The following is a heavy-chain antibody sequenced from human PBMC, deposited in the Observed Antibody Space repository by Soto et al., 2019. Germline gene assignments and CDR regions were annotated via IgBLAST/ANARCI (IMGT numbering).Heavy chain of an antibody. Sequence: TLSLTCSVSGDYIHVGGYYWTWIRQRPGKGLERMGYIYYTGKTYYNPSLESRLTMSVDRSKNQFSLRLTSVTAADTAVYFCGRDLTSNANCIDPWGQGTLVTVSS. D-gene: IGHD2-2*01. CDR3: GRDLTSNANCIDP. V-gene: IGHV4-30-4*01. CDR2: IYYTGKT. CDR1: GDYIHVGGYY. J-gene: IGHJ5*02.